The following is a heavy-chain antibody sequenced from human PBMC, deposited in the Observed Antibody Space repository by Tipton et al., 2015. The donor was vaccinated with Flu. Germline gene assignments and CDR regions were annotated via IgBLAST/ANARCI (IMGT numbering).Heavy chain of an antibody. D-gene: IGHD4-11*01. CDR2: IYTSEIT. Sequence: TLSLTCTVSGDSISRYSWSWIRQPAGKGLEWIGSIYTSEITRYNPSLKSRVTMSVDASKNHFSLRLNSLTDADTAVYYCARISPPATVTNDAFDVWGQGTAVTVSS. CDR1: GDSISRYS. J-gene: IGHJ3*01. V-gene: IGHV4-4*07. CDR3: ARISPPATVTNDAFDV.